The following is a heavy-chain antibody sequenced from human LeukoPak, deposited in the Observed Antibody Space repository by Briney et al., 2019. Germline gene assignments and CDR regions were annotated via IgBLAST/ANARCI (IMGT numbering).Heavy chain of an antibody. CDR3: ARVVYDSSGYMGSFDY. V-gene: IGHV3-30*03. Sequence: GGSLRLSCVTSGFTFSSYGMHWVRQVPGKGLEWVAVISYDAESNYHVDSVKGRFTISRDNAKNSLYLQMNSLRAEDTAVYYCARVVYDSSGYMGSFDYWGQGTLVTVSS. CDR2: ISYDAESN. D-gene: IGHD3-22*01. CDR1: GFTFSSYG. J-gene: IGHJ4*02.